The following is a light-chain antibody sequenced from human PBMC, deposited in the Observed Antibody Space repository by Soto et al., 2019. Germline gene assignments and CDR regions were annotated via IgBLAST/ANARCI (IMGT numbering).Light chain of an antibody. Sequence: EVVMTKAPATLSVFPGERVSLSCRASQSVSSSLAWYQQKPGQAPRLLIYSASTRATGIPARFSGSRSGTEFTLTSSCLESEDFAVYYCQQYINGYTFGQGTKLEIK. CDR2: SAS. V-gene: IGKV3-15*01. CDR1: QSVSSS. CDR3: QQYINGYT. J-gene: IGKJ2*01.